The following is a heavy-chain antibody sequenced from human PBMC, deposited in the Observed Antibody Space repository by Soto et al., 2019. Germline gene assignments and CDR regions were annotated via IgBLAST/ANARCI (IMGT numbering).Heavy chain of an antibody. V-gene: IGHV3-30*18. CDR1: GFTFSRYG. J-gene: IGHJ5*02. D-gene: IGHD2-21*02. CDR3: AKGGLVVLTAPPTWFDP. CDR2: ISYDGSNN. Sequence: QVQLVESGGGVVQPGRSLRLSCAASGFTFSRYGMHWVHQAPGKGLEWVACISYDGSNNYYADSVKGRFTISRDNSKNTLYLQMNSLSAEDTAVYYCAKGGLVVLTAPPTWFDPWGQGTLVTVSS.